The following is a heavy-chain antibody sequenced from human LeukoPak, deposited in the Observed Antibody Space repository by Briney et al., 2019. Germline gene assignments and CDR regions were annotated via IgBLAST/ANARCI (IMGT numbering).Heavy chain of an antibody. CDR2: ISSSGSTI. J-gene: IGHJ4*02. V-gene: IGHV3-11*04. CDR1: GFTFSDYY. CDR3: AREVRHSSSWYNLVNY. Sequence: PGGSLRLSCAASGFTFSDYYMSWIRQAPGKGLEWVSYISSSGSTIYYADSVKGRFTISRDNAKNSLYLQMNSLRAEDTAVYYCAREVRHSSSWYNLVNYWGQGTLVTVSS. D-gene: IGHD6-13*01.